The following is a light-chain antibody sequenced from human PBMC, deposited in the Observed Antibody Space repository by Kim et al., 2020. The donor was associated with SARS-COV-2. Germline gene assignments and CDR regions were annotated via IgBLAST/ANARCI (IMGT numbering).Light chain of an antibody. Sequence: GQTARIKCQGDSLRSYYASWYQQKPGQAPVLVIYGKNNRPSGIPDRFSGSSSGNTASLTITGAQAEDEADYYCNSRDSSGNHHYVFGTGTKVTVL. V-gene: IGLV3-19*01. CDR1: SLRSYY. CDR3: NSRDSSGNHHYV. J-gene: IGLJ1*01. CDR2: GKN.